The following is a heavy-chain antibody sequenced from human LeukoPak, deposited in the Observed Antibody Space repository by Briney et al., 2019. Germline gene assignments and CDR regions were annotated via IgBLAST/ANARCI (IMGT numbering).Heavy chain of an antibody. J-gene: IGHJ4*02. D-gene: IGHD4-17*01. Sequence: PSETLSLTCAVYGGSFSGYYWSWIRQPPGKGLEWIGEINHSGSTNYNPSLKSRVTMSVDTSKNQFSLKLSSVTAADTAVYYCARGDYGDSFYYFDYWGQGTLVTVSS. CDR1: GGSFSGYY. CDR2: INHSGST. CDR3: ARGDYGDSFYYFDY. V-gene: IGHV4-34*01.